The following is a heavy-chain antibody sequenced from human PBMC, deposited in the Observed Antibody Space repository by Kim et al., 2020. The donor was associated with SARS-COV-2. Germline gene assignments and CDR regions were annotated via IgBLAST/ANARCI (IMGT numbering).Heavy chain of an antibody. CDR3: AKMVIMDGYNYFYYYAM. J-gene: IGHJ6*01. D-gene: IGHD2-21*01. Sequence: GGSLRLSCVGSGFTFDTYGMSWVRQAPGKGLEWVSVISGGALNKFYADSVRGRFTISRDNSKNTLYLQMNSLRDEDTALYYCAKMVIMDGYNYFYYYAM. CDR2: ISGGALNK. CDR1: GFTFDTYG. V-gene: IGHV3-23*01.